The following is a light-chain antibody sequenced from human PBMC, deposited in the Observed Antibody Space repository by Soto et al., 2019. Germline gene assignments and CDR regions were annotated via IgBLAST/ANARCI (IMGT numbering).Light chain of an antibody. CDR3: QKYNNHWT. V-gene: IGKV1-5*01. J-gene: IGKJ1*01. Sequence: MQVTQSRSTLSASVGDRVTITCRASESIKGWLAWYQQKPGKAPKLLIYDASSLKGGVPSRFSGSGSGTEFTLTISSLQPDDFAPYYCQKYNNHWTCGHGPKV. CDR1: ESIKGW. CDR2: DAS.